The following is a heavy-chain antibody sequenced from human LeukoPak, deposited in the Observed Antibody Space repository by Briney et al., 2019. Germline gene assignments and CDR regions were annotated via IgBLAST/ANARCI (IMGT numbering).Heavy chain of an antibody. D-gene: IGHD2-15*01. CDR2: ISDSGGST. J-gene: IGHJ6*02. CDR3: VRGYSFGPYGMDV. Sequence: GGSLRPSCSAAGFPFSSYAMHWVRQAPGKGLEYFSAISDSGGSTYYADSVKGRFTISRDNSKNTLYLQMSGLRAEDTAVYFCVRGYSFGPYGMDVWGQGTTVTVSS. V-gene: IGHV3-64D*09. CDR1: GFPFSSYA.